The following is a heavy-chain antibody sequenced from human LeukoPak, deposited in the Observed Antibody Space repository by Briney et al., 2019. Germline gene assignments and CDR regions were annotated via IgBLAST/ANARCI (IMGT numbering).Heavy chain of an antibody. Sequence: GGSLRLSCAASGFTFSSYGMHWVRQAPGKGLEWVAVISYDGSNKYYADSVKGRFTISRDSSKNTLYLQMNSLRAEDTAVYYCAKLSPPYYDFWSGYYYFDYWGQGTLVTVSS. D-gene: IGHD3-3*01. CDR3: AKLSPPYYDFWSGYYYFDY. CDR1: GFTFSSYG. V-gene: IGHV3-30*18. CDR2: ISYDGSNK. J-gene: IGHJ4*02.